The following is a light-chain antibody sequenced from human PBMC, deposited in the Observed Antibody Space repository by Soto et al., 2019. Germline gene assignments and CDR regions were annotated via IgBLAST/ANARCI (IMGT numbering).Light chain of an antibody. CDR3: QKYNSAPRT. CDR2: AAS. Sequence: IQLTQSPSTLSASVGDRVTISCRASQGISNYLAWYQQKPGKVPKLLIYAASTLQSGVPSRFSGSGSGTDFTLTISSLQPEDVATYYCQKYNSAPRTFGQGTKVDIK. V-gene: IGKV1-27*01. J-gene: IGKJ1*01. CDR1: QGISNY.